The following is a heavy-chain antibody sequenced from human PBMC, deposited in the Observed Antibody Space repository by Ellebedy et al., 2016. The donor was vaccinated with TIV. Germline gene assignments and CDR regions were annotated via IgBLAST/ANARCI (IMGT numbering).Heavy chain of an antibody. Sequence: MPSETLSLTCTVSGGSISNYYWSWVRHAPGKGLEWMGYFSYSGSTNYNPSLKSRVTMSVDTSKNQLSLKLNSVTAADTAVYYCAREMGCSGGSCFDPLDVWGQGTTVTISS. J-gene: IGHJ6*02. CDR2: FSYSGST. V-gene: IGHV4-59*01. D-gene: IGHD2-15*01. CDR3: AREMGCSGGSCFDPLDV. CDR1: GGSISNYY.